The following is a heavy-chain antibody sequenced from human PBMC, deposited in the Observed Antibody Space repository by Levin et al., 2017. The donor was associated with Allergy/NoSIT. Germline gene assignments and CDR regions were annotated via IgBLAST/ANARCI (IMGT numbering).Heavy chain of an antibody. Sequence: ASVKVSCKASGYTFTGYYMHWLRQAPGQGLEWMGWINPNSGGTNYAQKFQGRVTMTRDTSISTAYMELSRLRSDDTAVYYCASNTWDSSSLTYGMDVWGQGTTVTVSS. V-gene: IGHV1-2*02. CDR1: GYTFTGYY. CDR3: ASNTWDSSSLTYGMDV. J-gene: IGHJ6*02. D-gene: IGHD6-13*01. CDR2: INPNSGGT.